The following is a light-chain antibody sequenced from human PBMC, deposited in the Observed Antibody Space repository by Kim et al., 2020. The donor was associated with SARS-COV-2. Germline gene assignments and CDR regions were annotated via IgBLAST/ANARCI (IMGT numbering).Light chain of an antibody. CDR3: QQCNTWPRT. V-gene: IGKV3-15*01. CDR2: ASS. CDR1: QSVYSN. J-gene: IGKJ1*01. Sequence: SVSPGERATLSCRASQSVYSNLAWYQQKPGQAPRLLIYASSTRAAGVPARFSGSGSGTEFTLTISGLQSEDFAVYYCQQCNTWPRTFGQGTKV.